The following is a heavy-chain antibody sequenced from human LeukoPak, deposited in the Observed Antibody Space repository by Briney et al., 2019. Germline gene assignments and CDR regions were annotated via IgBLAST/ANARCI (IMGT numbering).Heavy chain of an antibody. CDR1: GFTFSTSD. V-gene: IGHV3-30*02. D-gene: IGHD6-19*01. CDR3: AKDSQWLAPHLDY. J-gene: IGHJ4*02. Sequence: PGGSLRLSCATSGFTFSTSDMHWVRQAPGKGLEWVSFIQYDGSRKNYVDSVKGRFTISRDNSKNTLYLQMNSLRAEDTAVYYCAKDSQWLAPHLDYWGQGSLVTVSS. CDR2: IQYDGSRK.